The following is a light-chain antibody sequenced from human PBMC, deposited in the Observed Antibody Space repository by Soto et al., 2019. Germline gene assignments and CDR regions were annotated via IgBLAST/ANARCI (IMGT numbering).Light chain of an antibody. Sequence: EIVMTQSPVTLSVSPEERATLSCRASQSVTSNYLAWYQQKPGQAPRLLIYGVSSRATGVPDRFSGSGSGTDFTLTISRLEPEDFAVYYCQQYTDWPLTFGQGTKVEVK. CDR3: QQYTDWPLT. CDR1: QSVTSNY. J-gene: IGKJ1*01. CDR2: GVS. V-gene: IGKV3-20*01.